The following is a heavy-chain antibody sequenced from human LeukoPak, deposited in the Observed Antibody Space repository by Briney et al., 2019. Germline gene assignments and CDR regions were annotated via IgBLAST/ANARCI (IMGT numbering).Heavy chain of an antibody. J-gene: IGHJ4*02. V-gene: IGHV3-23*01. CDR2: ISGSGGST. CDR3: ARALSSGYPLYFDY. CDR1: GFTFSSYA. Sequence: PGGSLRLSCAASGFTFSSYAMSWVRQAPGKGLEWVSAISGSGGSTYYADSVKGRFTISRHNSKNTLYLQMNSLRAEDTAVYYCARALSSGYPLYFDYWGQGTLVTVSS. D-gene: IGHD3-22*01.